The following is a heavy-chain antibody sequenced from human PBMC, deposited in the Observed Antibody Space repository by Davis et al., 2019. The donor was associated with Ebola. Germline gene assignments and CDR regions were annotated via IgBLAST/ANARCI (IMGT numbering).Heavy chain of an antibody. CDR2: INHSGSS. D-gene: IGHD6-19*01. Sequence: SETLSLTCAVYGGAFSGYYWSWIRQPPGKGLEWIGEINHSGSSKYNPPLKSRVTISVDTSKNQFSLKLSSVTAADTAVYYCARLETVTGLDYWGQGTLVTVSS. J-gene: IGHJ4*02. V-gene: IGHV4-34*01. CDR1: GGAFSGYY. CDR3: ARLETVTGLDY.